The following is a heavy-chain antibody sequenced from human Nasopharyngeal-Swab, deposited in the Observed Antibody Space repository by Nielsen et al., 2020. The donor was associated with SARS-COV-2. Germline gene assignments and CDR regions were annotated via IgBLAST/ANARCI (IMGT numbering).Heavy chain of an antibody. V-gene: IGHV1-8*01. CDR3: AVAGGGILGTYYYYGMDV. D-gene: IGHD3-16*01. Sequence: ASVKVSCKASGYTFTSYDINWVRQATGQGLEWMGWMNPNSGNTGYAQKFQGRVTMTRNTSISTVYMELSSLRSEDTAVYYCAVAGGGILGTYYYYGMDVWGQGTTVTVSS. J-gene: IGHJ6*02. CDR2: MNPNSGNT. CDR1: GYTFTSYD.